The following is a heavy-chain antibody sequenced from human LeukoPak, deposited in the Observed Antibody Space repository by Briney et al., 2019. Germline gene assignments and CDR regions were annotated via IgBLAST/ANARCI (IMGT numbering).Heavy chain of an antibody. V-gene: IGHV3-7*04. D-gene: IGHD6-13*01. CDR3: ARGLLAAAGIDY. J-gene: IGHJ4*02. CDR2: IKQDGSEK. Sequence: GGSLRLSCAASGFTFSTYWMSWVRQAPGKGLEWLANIKQDGSEKNCVDSVKGRFTISRDNAKNSLYLQMNSLRAEDTAVYYCARGLLAAAGIDYWGQGALVTVSS. CDR1: GFTFSTYW.